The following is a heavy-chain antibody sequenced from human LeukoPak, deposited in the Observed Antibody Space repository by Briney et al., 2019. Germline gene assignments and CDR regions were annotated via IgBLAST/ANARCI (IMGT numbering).Heavy chain of an antibody. CDR3: ARGPGWNYFDY. V-gene: IGHV6-1*01. Sequence: SQTLSLTCAISGDSVSSNSIVWNWIRQPLSRGLEWLGRTYYRSKWYNDYAVSVKSRITIHPDTSKNQFSLQLNSVTPEDTAVYYCARGPGWNYFDYWGQGTLVTVSS. CDR2: TYYRSKWYN. J-gene: IGHJ4*02. D-gene: IGHD2-15*01. CDR1: GDSVSSNSIV.